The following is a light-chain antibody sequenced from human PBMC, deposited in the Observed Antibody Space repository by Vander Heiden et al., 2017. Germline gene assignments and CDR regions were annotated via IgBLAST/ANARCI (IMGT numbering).Light chain of an antibody. CDR3: QHYGSSPPWT. V-gene: IGKV3-20*01. Sequence: EIVLTQSPGTLSLSPGERATLSCRASQSVLSSYLAWYHQKPGQAPRILIYGASNRATDIPDRFSGSGSGTDFTLTISRLEPEDFAVYYCQHYGSSPPWTFGQGTRVEIK. CDR1: QSVLSSY. J-gene: IGKJ1*01. CDR2: GAS.